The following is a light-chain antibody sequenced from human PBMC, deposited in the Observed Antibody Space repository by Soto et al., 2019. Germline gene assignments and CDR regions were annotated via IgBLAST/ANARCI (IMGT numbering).Light chain of an antibody. J-gene: IGKJ1*01. Sequence: EIVLSQSPATLSLSPGERATLSCSASQGVSSYLAWYQQKPGHAPRLLIYDASTRATGIPARFSGSGSGTDFTLTITSLEPEDFAVYYCQQRTNWPPTFGQGTKVDI. CDR2: DAS. CDR1: QGVSSY. CDR3: QQRTNWPPT. V-gene: IGKV3-11*01.